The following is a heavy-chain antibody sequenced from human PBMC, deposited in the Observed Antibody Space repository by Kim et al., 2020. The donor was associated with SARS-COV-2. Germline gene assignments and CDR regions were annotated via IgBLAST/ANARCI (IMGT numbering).Heavy chain of an antibody. CDR3: AREGYHQDTSWFDP. Sequence: ASVKVSCKASGYTFTGYYMHWVRQAPGQGLEWMGWINPNSGGTNYAQKFQGRVTMTRDTSISTAYMELSRLRSDDTAVYYCAREGYHQDTSWFDPWGQGTLVTVSS. J-gene: IGHJ5*02. V-gene: IGHV1-2*02. D-gene: IGHD2-2*01. CDR1: GYTFTGYY. CDR2: INPNSGGT.